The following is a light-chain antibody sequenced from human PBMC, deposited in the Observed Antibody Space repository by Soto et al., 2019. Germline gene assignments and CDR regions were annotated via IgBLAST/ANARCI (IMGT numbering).Light chain of an antibody. J-gene: IGKJ1*01. V-gene: IGKV3-15*01. Sequence: IVLTQSRLTVSVGVGERASLSCMASQSVGSNLAWYQQKPGQAPRLLIYGASTRATGVPPRFSGSGYGTEFNLTLSCLHSEGLAVYYCQKFNKWPWKCGQGTKVDIK. CDR2: GAS. CDR1: QSVGSN. CDR3: QKFNKWPWK.